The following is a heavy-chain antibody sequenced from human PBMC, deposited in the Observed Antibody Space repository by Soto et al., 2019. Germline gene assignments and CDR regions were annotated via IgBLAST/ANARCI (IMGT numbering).Heavy chain of an antibody. J-gene: IGHJ3*01. CDR3: TRGVSYGFDF. Sequence: GGSLRLSCVASGFNFNIYSVNWVRQAPGKGLEWVSYMTSDSKTIHYADSVKGRFTISRENAKNSVFLQMNSLRAEDTGVYYCTRGVSYGFDFWGQGTMVTVSS. D-gene: IGHD3-10*01. CDR1: GFNFNIYS. CDR2: MTSDSKTI. V-gene: IGHV3-48*01.